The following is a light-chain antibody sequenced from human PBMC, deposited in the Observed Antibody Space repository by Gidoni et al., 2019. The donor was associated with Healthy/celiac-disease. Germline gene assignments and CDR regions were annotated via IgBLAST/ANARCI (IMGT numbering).Light chain of an antibody. CDR1: QSVSSN. Sequence: EIVMTQSPATLSVSPGERATLSCRASQSVSSNLAWYQQKPGQAPRRLIDGASTRATGIPARFSGRGSGTEFTLTISSLQSEDFAVYYCKQYNNWPRTFGQGTKVEIK. V-gene: IGKV3-15*01. CDR2: GAS. J-gene: IGKJ1*01. CDR3: KQYNNWPRT.